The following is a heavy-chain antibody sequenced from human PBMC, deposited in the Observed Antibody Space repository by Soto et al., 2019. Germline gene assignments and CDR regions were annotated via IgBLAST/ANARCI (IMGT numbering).Heavy chain of an antibody. D-gene: IGHD6-13*01. CDR2: FSLSGTT. J-gene: IGHJ4*02. CDR1: GASIIGSSY. Sequence: SETLSLTCTVSGASIIGSSYWSWIRQPAGKGLEWIGRFSLSGTTNYNPSLRSRVTMSADVSKNQFSLRLTSVTAADTALYYCARGMAPPGAPAWYYFDSWGQGTLVTVSS. CDR3: ARGMAPPGAPAWYYFDS. V-gene: IGHV4-4*07.